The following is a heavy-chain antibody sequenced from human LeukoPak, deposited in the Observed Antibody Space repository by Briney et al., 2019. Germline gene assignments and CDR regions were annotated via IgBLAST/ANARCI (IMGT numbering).Heavy chain of an antibody. CDR1: GYTLPGYY. D-gene: IGHD4-17*01. CDR2: INPNSGGT. CDR3: ARDQLSAYGDYEGDY. Sequence: GASVKVSCKSSGYTLPGYYMHWVRQAPGQGLEWMGWINPNSGGTNYAQKFQGRVTMTRDTSISTAYMELSSLRSDDTAVYYCARDQLSAYGDYEGDYWGQGTLVTVSS. V-gene: IGHV1-2*02. J-gene: IGHJ4*02.